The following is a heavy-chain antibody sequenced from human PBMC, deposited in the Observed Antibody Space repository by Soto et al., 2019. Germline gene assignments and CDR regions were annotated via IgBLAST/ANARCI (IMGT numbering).Heavy chain of an antibody. J-gene: IGHJ5*02. D-gene: IGHD3-22*01. Sequence: AGGSLRLSCAASGFTFSSYAMSWVRQAPGKGLEWVSAISGSGGSTYYADSVKGRFTISRDNSKNTLYLQMNSLRAEDTAVYYCAKDTYYYDSSGPSRFDPWGQGTLVTVSS. V-gene: IGHV3-23*01. CDR1: GFTFSSYA. CDR2: ISGSGGST. CDR3: AKDTYYYDSSGPSRFDP.